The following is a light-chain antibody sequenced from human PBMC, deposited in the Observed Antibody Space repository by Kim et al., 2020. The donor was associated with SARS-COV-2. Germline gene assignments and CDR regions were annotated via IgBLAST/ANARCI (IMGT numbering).Light chain of an antibody. J-gene: IGKJ1*01. V-gene: IGKV1-27*01. CDR2: AAS. Sequence: AAVGDRVTITCRARQGISNDLAWYQQKPGKVPKLLIYAASALRSGVPFRFSGSGAGTDFTLTISSLQPEDAASYYCQKYNGAPWAFGQGTKVDIK. CDR1: QGISND. CDR3: QKYNGAPWA.